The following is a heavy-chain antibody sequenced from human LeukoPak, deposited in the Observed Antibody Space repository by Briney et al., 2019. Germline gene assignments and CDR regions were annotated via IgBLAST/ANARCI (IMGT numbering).Heavy chain of an antibody. CDR1: GGSISSSSYY. Sequence: SETLSLTCTVSGGSISSSSYYWGWIRQPPGKGLEWIGSIYYSGSTYYNPSLKSRVTISVDTSKNQFSLKLSSVTAADTAVYYCARVGQWLVRDYYYYMDVWGKGTTVTVSS. V-gene: IGHV4-39*07. D-gene: IGHD6-19*01. J-gene: IGHJ6*03. CDR3: ARVGQWLVRDYYYYMDV. CDR2: IYYSGST.